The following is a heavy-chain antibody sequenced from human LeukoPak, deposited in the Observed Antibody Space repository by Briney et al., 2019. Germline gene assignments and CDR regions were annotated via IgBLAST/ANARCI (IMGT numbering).Heavy chain of an antibody. Sequence: RASVKVSCKASGYTFTSYGISWVRQAAGQGLEWMGWISAYNGNTNYAQKLHGRVTMTTDTSTSTAYMELRSLRSDDTAVYYCARIGSGKGVGAFDIWGQGTMVTVSS. D-gene: IGHD3-3*01. CDR3: ARIGSGKGVGAFDI. V-gene: IGHV1-18*01. CDR1: GYTFTSYG. J-gene: IGHJ3*02. CDR2: ISAYNGNT.